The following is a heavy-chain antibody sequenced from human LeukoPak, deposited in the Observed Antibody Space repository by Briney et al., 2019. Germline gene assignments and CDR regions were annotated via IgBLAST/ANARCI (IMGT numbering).Heavy chain of an antibody. D-gene: IGHD2-15*01. CDR1: GFSFSSFA. CDR2: ISSNGGST. CDR3: ARGIDKGLFDY. J-gene: IGHJ4*02. V-gene: IGHV3-64*04. Sequence: PGGSLRLSCSASGFSFSSFAMHWVRQAPGKGLEYVSAISSNGGSTYYADSVKGRFTISRDNSKNTLHFQMNSLRAEDTAVYYCARGIDKGLFDYWGQGTLVTVSS.